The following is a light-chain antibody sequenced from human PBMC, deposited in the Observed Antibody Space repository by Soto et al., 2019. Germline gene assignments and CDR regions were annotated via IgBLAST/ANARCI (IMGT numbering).Light chain of an antibody. CDR1: RSVSSY. CDR2: DAS. J-gene: IGKJ1*01. V-gene: IGKV3-11*01. Sequence: DIVLTQSPATLSLSPGARATLSCRASRSVSSYLAWYQQKPGQAPRLLIYDASNRATGIPARFSGSGSGTDFTLTISSLEPEDFAVYYCQQRSNWPTFGQGTKVEIK. CDR3: QQRSNWPT.